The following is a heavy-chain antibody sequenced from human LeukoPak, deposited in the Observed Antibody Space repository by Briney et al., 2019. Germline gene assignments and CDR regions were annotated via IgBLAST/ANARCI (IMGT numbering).Heavy chain of an antibody. CDR2: IYSSGST. J-gene: IGHJ5*02. Sequence: SETLSLTCTVSGCSISSYYWTWIRQPAGKGLEWIGRIYSSGSTNYNPSLTSRVTMSVGTPKNQFSLKLSSVTAADTAVYYCARDPSSFGGRFDPWGQGTLVAVSS. CDR3: ARDPSSFGGRFDP. CDR1: GCSISSYY. D-gene: IGHD3-10*01. V-gene: IGHV4-4*07.